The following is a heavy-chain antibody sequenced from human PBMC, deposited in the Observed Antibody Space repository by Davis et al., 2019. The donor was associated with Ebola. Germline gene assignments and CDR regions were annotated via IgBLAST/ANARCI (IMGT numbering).Heavy chain of an antibody. Sequence: GESLKISCAASGFTFSSYGMHWVRQAPGKGLEWVAFIRYDGSNKYYADSVKGRFTISRDNSKNTLYLQMNSLRAEDTAVYYCAKDSIAVAVTYYYYYMDVWGKGTTVTVS. J-gene: IGHJ6*03. CDR3: AKDSIAVAVTYYYYYMDV. D-gene: IGHD6-19*01. CDR2: IRYDGSNK. V-gene: IGHV3-30*02. CDR1: GFTFSSYG.